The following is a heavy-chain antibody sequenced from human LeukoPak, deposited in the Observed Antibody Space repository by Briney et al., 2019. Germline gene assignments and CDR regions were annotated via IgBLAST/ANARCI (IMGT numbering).Heavy chain of an antibody. D-gene: IGHD2-15*01. CDR1: GFTFSSYA. V-gene: IGHV3-64*01. J-gene: IGHJ3*02. Sequence: GGSLRLSCAASGFTFSSYAMHWVRQAPGKGLEYVSAISSNGGSTYYANSVKGRFTISRDNSKNTPYLQMGSLRAEDMAVYYCARALDHCSGGSCYARGAFDIWGQGTMVTVSS. CDR3: ARALDHCSGGSCYARGAFDI. CDR2: ISSNGGST.